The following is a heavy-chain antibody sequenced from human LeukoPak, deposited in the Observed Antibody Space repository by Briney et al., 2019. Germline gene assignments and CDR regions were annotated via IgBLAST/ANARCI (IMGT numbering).Heavy chain of an antibody. CDR1: GFTFSSYA. V-gene: IGHV3-30-3*01. Sequence: GGSLRLSCAASGFTFSSYAMHWVRQAPGKGLEWVAVISYDGSNKYYADSVKGRFTISRDNSKNTLYLQMNSLRAEDTAVYYCARDLYDSSGYLGYWGQGTLVTVFS. D-gene: IGHD3-22*01. CDR2: ISYDGSNK. J-gene: IGHJ4*02. CDR3: ARDLYDSSGYLGY.